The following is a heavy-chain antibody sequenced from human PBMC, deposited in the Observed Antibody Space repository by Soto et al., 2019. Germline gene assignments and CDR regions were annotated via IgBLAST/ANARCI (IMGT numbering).Heavy chain of an antibody. V-gene: IGHV3-23*01. Sequence: GGSLRLSCAASGFTFEDFAMSWVRQAPGKGLEWVSTTSGRGGNTYYADSVKGRFTISRDNSRNTLYLQMDSLRVEDSAVYSCAKAGCSGGTCYLYYFDYWGQGALVTVSS. J-gene: IGHJ4*02. CDR2: TSGRGGNT. D-gene: IGHD2-15*01. CDR1: GFTFEDFA. CDR3: AKAGCSGGTCYLYYFDY.